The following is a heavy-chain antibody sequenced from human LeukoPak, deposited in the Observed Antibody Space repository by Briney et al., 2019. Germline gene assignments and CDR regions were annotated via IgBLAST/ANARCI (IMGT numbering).Heavy chain of an antibody. CDR1: GDSISRGDSF. Sequence: SETLSLTCTISGDSISRGDSFWTWIRQHPGKGLEWIGFIFYTGITDYNPSLKSRVTMAVDTSKNQFSLKLNSVTVADTAVYYCARVNPGSSWIDYYYMDVWGKGTTVTVSS. CDR3: ARVNPGSSWIDYYYMDV. J-gene: IGHJ6*03. D-gene: IGHD6-13*01. CDR2: IFYTGIT. V-gene: IGHV4-31*03.